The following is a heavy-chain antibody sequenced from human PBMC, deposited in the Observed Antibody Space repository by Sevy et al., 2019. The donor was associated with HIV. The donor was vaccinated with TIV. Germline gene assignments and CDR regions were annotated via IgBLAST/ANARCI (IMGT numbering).Heavy chain of an antibody. V-gene: IGHV3-53*01. CDR3: AGGTRQTEGGWFYFDY. CDR2: VYVAGDS. Sequence: GGSLRLSCPVSGLTVSAYYMAWLRQAPGKGLEWVADVYVAGDSYYADSVQGRFTLSRDNYLNKMYLQMKSLRVEDMAVYYCAGGTRQTEGGWFYFDYWSQGTLVTVSS. CDR1: GLTVSAYY. D-gene: IGHD3-16*01. J-gene: IGHJ4*02.